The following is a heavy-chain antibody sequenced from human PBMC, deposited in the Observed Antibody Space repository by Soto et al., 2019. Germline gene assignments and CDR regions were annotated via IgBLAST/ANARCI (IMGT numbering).Heavy chain of an antibody. J-gene: IGHJ4*02. D-gene: IGHD5-12*01. V-gene: IGHV1-69*04. CDR3: ARDGGYDYEGGAFDY. CDR2: IIPILGIA. Sequence: ASVKVSCKASGGTFSSYTISWVRQAPGQGLEWMGRIIPILGIANYAQKFQGRVTITADKSTSTAYMELSSLRSEDTAVYYCARDGGYDYEGGAFDYWGQGTLVTVSS. CDR1: GGTFSSYT.